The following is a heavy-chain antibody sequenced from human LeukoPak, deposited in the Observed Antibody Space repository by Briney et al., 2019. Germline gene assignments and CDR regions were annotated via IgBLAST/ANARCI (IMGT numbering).Heavy chain of an antibody. CDR1: GFIFRDYW. CDR2: IKQDGNEK. D-gene: IGHD1-26*01. CDR3: ARHSGSPDY. Sequence: GSLRLSCEASGFIFRDYWMSWVRQAAGKAPEWVASIKQDGNEKYSMESVKGRFTISRDNAKNSLYLQMNSLRADDTAIYYCARHSGSPDYWGQGSLVTVTS. J-gene: IGHJ4*02. V-gene: IGHV3-7*01.